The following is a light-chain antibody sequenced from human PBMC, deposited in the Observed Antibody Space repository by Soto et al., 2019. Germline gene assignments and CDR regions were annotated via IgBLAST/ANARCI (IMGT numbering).Light chain of an antibody. J-gene: IGLJ2*01. CDR2: EGT. CDR3: SSYAGSSNFVV. Sequence: QSALTQPASVSGSPGQSITISCSGTSSDVGRYSHVSWYQQHPGKTPKLVIYEGTKRPSGVSNRLSGSKSGNTASLTVSGLQAEDEAAYYCSSYAGSSNFVVFGGGTKLTVL. V-gene: IGLV2-14*02. CDR1: SSDVGRYSH.